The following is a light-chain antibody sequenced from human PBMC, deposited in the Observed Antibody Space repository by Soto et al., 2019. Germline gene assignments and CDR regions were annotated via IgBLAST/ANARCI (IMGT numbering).Light chain of an antibody. V-gene: IGKV1-5*01. J-gene: IGKJ1*01. Sequence: DIQMTQSASTLSASVGDRVTITCRASQSISSWLAWYQQKPGKAPKLLIYDASSLESGVPSRFSGSGSGTEFTLTISSLQPDDFATYYCQQYETFGQGTKVDIK. CDR2: DAS. CDR3: QQYET. CDR1: QSISSW.